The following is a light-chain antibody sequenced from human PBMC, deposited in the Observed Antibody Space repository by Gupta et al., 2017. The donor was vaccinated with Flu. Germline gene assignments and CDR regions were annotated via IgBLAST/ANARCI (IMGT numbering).Light chain of an antibody. J-gene: IGKJ1*01. CDR3: QQYGNSPAWT. CDR1: QSISSNY. CDR2: GAS. V-gene: IGKV3-20*01. Sequence: EIMLTQSPGTLSLSPGERATLSCRASQSISSNYLAWYQHKPGQAPRLLIFGASGRATGIPDRFSGSGSGTDFTLTISRLEPEDFAVYYCQQYGNSPAWTFGQGTKVEIK.